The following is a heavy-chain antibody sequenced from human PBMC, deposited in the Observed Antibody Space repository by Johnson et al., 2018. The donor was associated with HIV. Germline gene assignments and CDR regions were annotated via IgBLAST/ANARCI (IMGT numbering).Heavy chain of an antibody. CDR3: ARELGIQSFDL. V-gene: IGHV3-30*02. CDR2: IWYDGSNK. Sequence: VQLVESGGNLVKPGGSLRLSCAASGFTFSSYGMHWVRQAPGKGLEWVAVIWYDGSNKYYADSVKGRFTISRDNSKNTLYLQLNSLRADDTALYYCARELGIQSFDLWDQGTMVTVSS. J-gene: IGHJ3*01. CDR1: GFTFSSYG. D-gene: IGHD7-27*01.